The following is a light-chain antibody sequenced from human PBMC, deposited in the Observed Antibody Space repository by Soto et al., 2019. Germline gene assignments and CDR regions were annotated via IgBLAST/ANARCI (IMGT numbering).Light chain of an antibody. CDR3: QQYGSSPSIT. CDR2: GAS. Sequence: ETVLTQSPGTLSLSEGERATLSCRASQSVSSSYLAWYQQKPGQAPRLLIYGASSRATGIPARFSGSGSGTEFTLIISRLEPEDFAVYYCQQYGSSPSITFGQGTRLEIK. J-gene: IGKJ5*01. CDR1: QSVSSSY. V-gene: IGKV3-20*01.